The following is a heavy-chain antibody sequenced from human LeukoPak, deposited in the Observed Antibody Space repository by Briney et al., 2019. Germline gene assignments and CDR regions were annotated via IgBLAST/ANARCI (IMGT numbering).Heavy chain of an antibody. J-gene: IGHJ4*02. D-gene: IGHD4-17*01. Sequence: SETLSLTCTVSGGSISSGSYYWSWIRQPAGKGLEWIGRIYTSGSTNYNPSLKSRVTISVDTSKNQFSLKLSSVTAADTAVYYCARVDYGDYYFDYWGQGTLVTVSS. CDR2: IYTSGST. V-gene: IGHV4-61*02. CDR3: ARVDYGDYYFDY. CDR1: GGSISSGSYY.